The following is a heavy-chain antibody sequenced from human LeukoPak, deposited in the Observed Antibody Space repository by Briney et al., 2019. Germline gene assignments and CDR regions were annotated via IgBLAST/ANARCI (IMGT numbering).Heavy chain of an antibody. J-gene: IGHJ1*01. CDR2: ISWDGDTT. Sequence: GGSLRLSCAASGFTFEDYPMHWVRQAPGKGLEGVSLISWDGDTTYYTDSVKGRFTISRDNSKNTLYLQMSNLRTEDTALYFCAMDGSRPEYFQHWGQGTLVIVSS. V-gene: IGHV3-43*01. CDR3: AMDGSRPEYFQH. CDR1: GFTFEDYP.